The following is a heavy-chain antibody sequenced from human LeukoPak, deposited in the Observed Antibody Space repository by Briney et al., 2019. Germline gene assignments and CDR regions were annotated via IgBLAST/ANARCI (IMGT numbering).Heavy chain of an antibody. J-gene: IGHJ3*02. Sequence: PGRSLRLSCGASGFTFRSHNMNWVRQAPGKGLEWVAYISPSGTIYYGDSLRGRFTISRDDAKNFLYLQMNSLRAEDTAMYYCARDGPPSPDRTITFDIWGQGTMVTVPS. CDR1: GFTFRSHN. V-gene: IGHV3-69-1*01. D-gene: IGHD1-1*01. CDR2: ISPSGTI. CDR3: ARDGPPSPDRTITFDI.